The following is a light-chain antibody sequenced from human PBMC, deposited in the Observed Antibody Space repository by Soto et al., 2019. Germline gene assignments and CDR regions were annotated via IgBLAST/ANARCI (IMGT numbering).Light chain of an antibody. J-gene: IGLJ1*01. CDR3: NSFTTSSTHV. CDR1: TSDVGRYNY. Sequence: QSVLTQPASVSGSPGQSISISCTGTTSDVGRYNYVSWYQQHPGKAPKLMIYDVSYRPSWVSNRFSGSKSGITASLTISGLQAEDEADYYCNSFTTSSTHVFGPGTKVTVL. V-gene: IGLV2-14*03. CDR2: DVS.